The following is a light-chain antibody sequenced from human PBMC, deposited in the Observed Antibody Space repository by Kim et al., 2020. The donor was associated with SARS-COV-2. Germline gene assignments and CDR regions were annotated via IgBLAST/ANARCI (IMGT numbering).Light chain of an antibody. V-gene: IGKV1-39*01. Sequence: DIQMTQSPSSLSASVGDRLTITCRASQTITNSLNWYQQKPGKAPKLLIYAASNLQNGVPSRFSGTGSGTDFTLTISSLQPEDFATYNCQQGFSTPITFGQGTRLEIK. CDR2: AAS. CDR3: QQGFSTPIT. CDR1: QTITNS. J-gene: IGKJ5*01.